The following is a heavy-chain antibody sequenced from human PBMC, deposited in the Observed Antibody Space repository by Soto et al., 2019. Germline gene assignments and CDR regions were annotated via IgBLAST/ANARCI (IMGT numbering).Heavy chain of an antibody. CDR2: ITSGNSYI. D-gene: IGHD6-25*01. CDR1: GFIFTSYT. J-gene: IGHJ4*02. Sequence: PGGSLRLSCAASGFIFTSYTMNWVRQAPGKGLEWVASITSGNSYIYYADSVKGRFTISRDNAKKSVYLQMNSLRADDTGVFYSARGSSSEPIDYWGQGTLVPVSS. CDR3: ARGSSSEPIDY. V-gene: IGHV3-21*01.